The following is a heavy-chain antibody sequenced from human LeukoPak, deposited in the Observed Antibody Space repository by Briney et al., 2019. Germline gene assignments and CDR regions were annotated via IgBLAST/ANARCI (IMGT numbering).Heavy chain of an antibody. J-gene: IGHJ6*03. Sequence: SETLSLICAVYGGSFSGYYWSWIRQPPGKGLEWIGEINHSGSTNYNPSLKSRVTISVDTSKNQFSLKLSSVTAADTAVYYCARLRGSGYSSGWYAHYYYYMDVWGKGTTVTISS. D-gene: IGHD6-19*01. V-gene: IGHV4-34*01. CDR2: INHSGST. CDR3: ARLRGSGYSSGWYAHYYYYMDV. CDR1: GGSFSGYY.